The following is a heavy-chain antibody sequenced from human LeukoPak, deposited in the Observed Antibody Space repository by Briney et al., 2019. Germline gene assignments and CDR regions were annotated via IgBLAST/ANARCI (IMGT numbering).Heavy chain of an antibody. Sequence: EASVKVSCKASGYTFTSYYMHWVRQAPGQGLEWMGIINPSGGSTSYAQKFQGRVTMTRDTSTSTVYMELSSLRSEDTAVYYCARETPDSYYDSSGYENDAFDIWGQGTMVTVSS. CDR3: ARETPDSYYDSSGYENDAFDI. D-gene: IGHD3-22*01. J-gene: IGHJ3*02. V-gene: IGHV1-46*01. CDR2: INPSGGST. CDR1: GYTFTSYY.